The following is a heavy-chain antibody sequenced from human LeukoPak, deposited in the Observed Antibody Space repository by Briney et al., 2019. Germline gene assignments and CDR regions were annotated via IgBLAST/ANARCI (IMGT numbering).Heavy chain of an antibody. Sequence: SETLSLTCTVSGGSISNYYRSWIRQPPGKGLEWIGYIYYSGSTNFNPSLKSRVTISVDTSKNQFSLKLSSVTAADTAIYYCAKTYSTSWYYFDYWGQGTLVTVSS. D-gene: IGHD6-13*01. J-gene: IGHJ4*02. CDR2: IYYSGST. V-gene: IGHV4-59*01. CDR3: AKTYSTSWYYFDY. CDR1: GGSISNYY.